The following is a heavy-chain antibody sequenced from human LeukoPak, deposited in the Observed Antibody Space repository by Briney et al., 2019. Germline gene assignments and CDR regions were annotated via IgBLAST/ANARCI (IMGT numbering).Heavy chain of an antibody. CDR1: GGSISSSRYY. CDR2: MYYSGST. CDR3: ASQTDYYYDY. D-gene: IGHD2-21*02. V-gene: IGHV4-39*01. Sequence: PSETLSLTCTVSGGSISSSRYYWVWIRQPPGKGPEWIGSMYYSGSTYYNPSLKSRLTISVDTSKNQFSLKLSSVTAADTAVYYCASQTDYYYDYWGQGTLVTVSS. J-gene: IGHJ4*02.